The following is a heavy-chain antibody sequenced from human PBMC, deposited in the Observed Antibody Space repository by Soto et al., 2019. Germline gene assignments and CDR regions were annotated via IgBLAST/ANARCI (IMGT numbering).Heavy chain of an antibody. D-gene: IGHD2-2*01. J-gene: IGHJ6*02. CDR2: ISFDGSNK. Sequence: QVQLVESGGGVVQPGRSLRLSCAASGFTFSNYVMHWVRQAPVKGLEWVAVISFDGSNKNYADSVKGRFTISRDNSKNTLYLQMNSLRAEDSAVYYCAKSRDDTYYYYGMDVWGQGTKVTVSS. V-gene: IGHV3-30*18. CDR1: GFTFSNYV. CDR3: AKSRDDTYYYYGMDV.